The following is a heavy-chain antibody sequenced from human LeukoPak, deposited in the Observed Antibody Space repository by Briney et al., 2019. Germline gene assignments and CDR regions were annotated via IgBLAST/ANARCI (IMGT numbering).Heavy chain of an antibody. CDR3: ARAGGGISFGGVIVVAGPFDY. D-gene: IGHD3-16*02. J-gene: IGHJ4*02. CDR1: GGTFTSYA. V-gene: IGHV1-69*05. CDR2: IIPIFGTA. Sequence: SVKVSCKASGGTFTSYAISWVRQAPGQGLEWMGGIIPIFGTANYAQKFQGRVTITTDESTSTAYMELSSLRSEDTAVYYCARAGGGISFGGVIVVAGPFDYWGQGTLVTVSS.